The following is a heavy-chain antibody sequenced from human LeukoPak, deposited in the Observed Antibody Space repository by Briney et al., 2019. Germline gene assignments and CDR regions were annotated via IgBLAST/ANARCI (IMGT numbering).Heavy chain of an antibody. CDR1: GYTLTELS. D-gene: IGHD3-10*01. Sequence: ASVKVSCNVSGYTLTELSMHWVRQAPGKGLEWMGGFDPEDGETIYAQKFQGRVTMTEDTSTDTGYMELSSLRSEDTAVYYCATDQRGAGLGFVYGSGSFNGLDVWGQGTTVTVSS. V-gene: IGHV1-24*01. CDR3: ATDQRGAGLGFVYGSGSFNGLDV. CDR2: FDPEDGET. J-gene: IGHJ6*02.